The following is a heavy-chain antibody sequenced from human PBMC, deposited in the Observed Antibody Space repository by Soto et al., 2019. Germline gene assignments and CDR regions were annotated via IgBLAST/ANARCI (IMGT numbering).Heavy chain of an antibody. V-gene: IGHV3-23*01. D-gene: IGHD4-17*01. CDR1: GFTFSSYA. J-gene: IGHJ6*03. CDR2: ISGSGGST. Sequence: HPGGSLRLSCAASGFTFSSYAMSWVRQAPGKGLEWVSAISGSGGSTYYADSVKGRFTISRDNSKNTLYLQMNSLRAEDTAVYYCAKGTDYGDYVVYYYYYMDVWGKGTTVTVSS. CDR3: AKGTDYGDYVVYYYYYMDV.